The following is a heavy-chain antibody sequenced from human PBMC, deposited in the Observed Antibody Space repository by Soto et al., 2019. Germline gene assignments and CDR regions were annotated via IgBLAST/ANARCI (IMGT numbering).Heavy chain of an antibody. CDR1: GYTFSGFY. D-gene: IGHD2-8*02. CDR3: RVSGVSEVDY. V-gene: IGHV1-2*02. J-gene: IGHJ4*02. CDR2: IYPDSGGT. Sequence: QVQLVQSGAEVKKPGASVKVSCRTSGYTFSGFYIHWVRQAPGQGLESMGWIYPDSGGTDYAQKFQGRGTMTRDTSISTAYMELSRLRSDDTAVYYCRVSGVSEVDYWGQEPLVTVSS.